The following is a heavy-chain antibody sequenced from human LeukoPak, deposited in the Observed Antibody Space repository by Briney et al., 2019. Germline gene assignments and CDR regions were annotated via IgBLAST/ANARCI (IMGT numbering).Heavy chain of an antibody. CDR3: AKSTLPYYYDSSGYYFDY. V-gene: IGHV1-18*01. J-gene: IGHJ4*02. D-gene: IGHD3-22*01. CDR2: ISAYNGNT. Sequence: GASVKVSCKASGYTFTSYGISWVRQAPGQGLEWMGWISAYNGNTNYAQKLQGRVTMTTDTSTSTAYMELRSLRSDDTAVYYCAKSTLPYYYDSSGYYFDYWGQGTLVTASS. CDR1: GYTFTSYG.